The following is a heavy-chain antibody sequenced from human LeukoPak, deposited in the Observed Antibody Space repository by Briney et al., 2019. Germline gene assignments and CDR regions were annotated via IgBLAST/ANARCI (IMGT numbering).Heavy chain of an antibody. J-gene: IGHJ5*02. V-gene: IGHV4-39*01. CDR1: GDSISGTTYY. CDR2: IYSSGTT. Sequence: SETLSLTCTVIGDSISGTTYYWGWIRQPPGKGLEWIGSIYSSGTTYYNPSLKNRVTISVDTSKNQFSLSLSSVTAADTAIYYCVRQNSWYNPLDPWGQGTLVTVSS. D-gene: IGHD1-14*01. CDR3: VRQNSWYNPLDP.